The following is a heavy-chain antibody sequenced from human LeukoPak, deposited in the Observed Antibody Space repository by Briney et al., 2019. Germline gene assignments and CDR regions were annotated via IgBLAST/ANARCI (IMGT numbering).Heavy chain of an antibody. CDR1: GYTFTSYG. V-gene: IGHV1-18*01. CDR2: ISAYSGNT. J-gene: IGHJ4*02. CDR3: ARAVTVTTFLDY. Sequence: ASVKVSCKASGYTFTSYGISWVRQAPGQGLEWMGWISAYSGNTNYAQKLQGRVTMTTDTSTSTAYMELRSLRSDDTAVYYCARAVTVTTFLDYWGQGTLVTVSS. D-gene: IGHD4-17*01.